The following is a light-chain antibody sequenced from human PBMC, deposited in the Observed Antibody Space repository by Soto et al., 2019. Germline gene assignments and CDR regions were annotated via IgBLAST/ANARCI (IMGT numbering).Light chain of an antibody. CDR1: QSVSNN. CDR3: QQYDNWPLT. V-gene: IGKV3D-15*01. J-gene: IGKJ4*01. Sequence: EILLTQSPCTLALSPGERATLSCRASQSVSNNYLAWYQQKPGQAPRLLIYDASNRATGIPARFSGSGSGTEFTLTISSLQSEDFAVYYCQQYDNWPLTFGGGTKVDIK. CDR2: DAS.